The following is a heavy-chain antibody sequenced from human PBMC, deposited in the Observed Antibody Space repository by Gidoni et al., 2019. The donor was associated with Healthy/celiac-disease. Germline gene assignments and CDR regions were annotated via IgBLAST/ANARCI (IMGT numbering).Heavy chain of an antibody. J-gene: IGHJ3*02. CDR1: GGSFSGYY. Sequence: QVQLQQWGAGLLKPSETLSLTCAVYGGSFSGYYWSWIRQPPGKGLEWIGEINHSGSTNYNPSLKSRVTISVDTSKNQFSLKLSSVTAADTAVYYCARPKTRSTYYYDSSGPRGLGAFDIWGQGTMVTVSS. V-gene: IGHV4-34*01. D-gene: IGHD3-22*01. CDR2: INHSGST. CDR3: ARPKTRSTYYYDSSGPRGLGAFDI.